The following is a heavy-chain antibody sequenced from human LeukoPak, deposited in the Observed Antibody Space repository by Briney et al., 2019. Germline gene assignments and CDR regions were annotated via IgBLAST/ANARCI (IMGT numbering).Heavy chain of an antibody. D-gene: IGHD3-10*01. CDR2: IYYSGST. V-gene: IGHV4-39*01. Sequence: SETLSLTCTVSGGSISSSSYYWGWIRQPPGKGLEWIGSIYYSGSTYYNPSLESRVTISVDTSKNQFSLKLSSVTAADTAVYYCARRVTMVRGVTFFDYWGQGTLVTVPS. J-gene: IGHJ4*02. CDR3: ARRVTMVRGVTFFDY. CDR1: GGSISSSSYY.